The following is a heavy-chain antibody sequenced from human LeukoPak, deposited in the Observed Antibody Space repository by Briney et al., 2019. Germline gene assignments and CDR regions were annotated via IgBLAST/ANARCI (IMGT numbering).Heavy chain of an antibody. CDR1: GYTLTSYA. CDR2: INAGNGDT. Sequence: ASVKVSCKASGYTLTSYAIHWVRQAPGQRPEWMGWINAGNGDTKYSQKFQGRVTITRDTSASTAYMELSSLISEDTAVYYCIRGYCGTTACYPFDYWGQGTLVTVSS. CDR3: IRGYCGTTACYPFDY. V-gene: IGHV1-3*01. J-gene: IGHJ4*02. D-gene: IGHD2-2*01.